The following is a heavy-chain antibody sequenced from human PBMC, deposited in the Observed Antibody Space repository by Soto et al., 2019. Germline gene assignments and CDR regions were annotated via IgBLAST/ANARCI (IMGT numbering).Heavy chain of an antibody. V-gene: IGHV3-7*04. CDR3: SGGVEDAI. D-gene: IGHD2-15*01. Sequence: EDQLVESGGGLVQPGGSLRLTCAVSGFSFRSDWMNWVRQAPGKGLEWVAHTNQDGSEKYYFDSVKGRLTMFRDNAKKSLYLQMNSLIAEDTAVYYCSGGVEDAIWVQGTLVTVSS. J-gene: IGHJ4*02. CDR2: TNQDGSEK. CDR1: GFSFRSDW.